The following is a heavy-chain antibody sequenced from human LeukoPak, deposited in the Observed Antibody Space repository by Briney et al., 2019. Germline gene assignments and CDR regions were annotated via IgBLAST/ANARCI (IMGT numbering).Heavy chain of an antibody. V-gene: IGHV3-30*02. CDR2: IRYDGSNK. Sequence: GGSLKLSCAASGFPFSSYGMHWVRQAPGKGLEWVAFIRYDGSNKYYADSVKGRFTISRDNSKNTLYLQMNSLRAEDTAVYYCAKDLNMVRGDHFDYWGQGTLVTGSS. CDR1: GFPFSSYG. J-gene: IGHJ4*02. D-gene: IGHD3-10*01. CDR3: AKDLNMVRGDHFDY.